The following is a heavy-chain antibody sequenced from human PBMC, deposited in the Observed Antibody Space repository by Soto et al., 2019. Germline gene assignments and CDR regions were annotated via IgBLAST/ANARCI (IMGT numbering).Heavy chain of an antibody. CDR3: AKATPVLRFLEWLSIAFDY. CDR1: GFTFSSYA. Sequence: ESGGGLVQPGGSLRLSCAASGFTFSSYAMSWVRQAPGKGLEWVSAISGSGGSTYYADSVKGRFTISRDNSKNTLYLQMNSLRAEDTAVYYCAKATPVLRFLEWLSIAFDYWGQGTLVTVSS. D-gene: IGHD3-3*01. CDR2: ISGSGGST. V-gene: IGHV3-23*01. J-gene: IGHJ4*02.